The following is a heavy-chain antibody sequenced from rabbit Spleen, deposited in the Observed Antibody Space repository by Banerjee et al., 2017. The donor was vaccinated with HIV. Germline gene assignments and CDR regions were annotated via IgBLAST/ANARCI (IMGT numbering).Heavy chain of an antibody. Sequence: QEQLEESGGGLVQPEGSLTLTCTASGFSFSSGYDIVWVRQAPGKGLEWIAYIYPDYGSTDYASWVNGRFTISLDNAQNTVFLQMTSLTAADTATYFCARDLDGVIGWNFGWWGQGTLVTVS. V-gene: IGHV1S45*01. CDR3: ARDLDGVIGWNFGW. CDR2: IYPDYGST. D-gene: IGHD1-1*01. J-gene: IGHJ4*01. CDR1: GFSFSSGYD.